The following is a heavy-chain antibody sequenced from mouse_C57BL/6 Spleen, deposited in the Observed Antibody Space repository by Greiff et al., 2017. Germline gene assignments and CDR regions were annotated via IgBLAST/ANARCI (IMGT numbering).Heavy chain of an antibody. CDR2: IDPEDGDT. CDR3: ARSGRLVYFDY. V-gene: IGHV14-2*01. J-gene: IGHJ2*01. Sequence: DVKLQESGAELVKPGASVKLSCTASGFNIKDYYMHWVKQRTEQGLEWIGRIDPEDGDTKYAPKFPGKATITAATSSNTAYLQLSSLTSEDTAVYYCARSGRLVYFDYWGQGTTLTVSS. CDR1: GFNIKDYY. D-gene: IGHD2-4*01.